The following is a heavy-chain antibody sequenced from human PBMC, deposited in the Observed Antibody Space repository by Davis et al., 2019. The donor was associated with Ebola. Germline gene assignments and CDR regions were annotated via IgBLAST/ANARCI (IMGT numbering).Heavy chain of an antibody. CDR3: ARVESSSWYYYYGMDV. Sequence: AASVKVSCKASGYTFTSYYMHWVRQAPGQRLEWMGWINAGNGNTKYSQKFQGRVTITRDTSASTAYMELSSLRSEDTAVYYCARVESSSWYYYYGMDVWGQGTTVTVSS. CDR1: GYTFTSYY. J-gene: IGHJ6*02. CDR2: INAGNGNT. V-gene: IGHV1-3*01. D-gene: IGHD6-13*01.